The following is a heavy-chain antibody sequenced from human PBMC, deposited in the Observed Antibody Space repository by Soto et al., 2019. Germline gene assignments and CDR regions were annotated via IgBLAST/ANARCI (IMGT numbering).Heavy chain of an antibody. CDR3: ATDDGGYCSGGSCYSLDY. CDR1: GYTLTELS. V-gene: IGHV1-24*01. D-gene: IGHD2-15*01. J-gene: IGHJ4*02. Sequence: ASVKVSCKVSGYTLTELSMHWVRQAPGKGLEWMGGFDPEDGETIYAQKFQGRVTMTEDTSTDTAYMELSSLRSEDTAVYYCATDDGGYCSGGSCYSLDYGGQGTLVTVSS. CDR2: FDPEDGET.